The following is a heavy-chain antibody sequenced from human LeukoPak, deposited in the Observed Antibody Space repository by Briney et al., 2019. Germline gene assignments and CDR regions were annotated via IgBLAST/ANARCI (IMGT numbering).Heavy chain of an antibody. J-gene: IGHJ6*02. Sequence: LSLTCTVSGYSISSGYYWGWIRQPPGKGLEWVAVISYDGSNKYYADSVKGRFTISRDNSKNTLYLQMNSLRAEDTAVYYCAKDREMATTSYYYYGMDVWGQGTTVTVSS. V-gene: IGHV3-30*18. CDR2: ISYDGSNK. CDR1: GYSISSGY. D-gene: IGHD5-24*01. CDR3: AKDREMATTSYYYYGMDV.